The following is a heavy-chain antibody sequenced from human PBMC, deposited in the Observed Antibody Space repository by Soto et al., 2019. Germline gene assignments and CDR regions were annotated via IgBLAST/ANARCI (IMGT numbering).Heavy chain of an antibody. CDR1: GGTFSPYT. CDR2: IIPFHGVT. Sequence: QVQLVQSGAEVKKPGSSVKVSCKASGGTFSPYTINWVRQAPGQGLEWMGRIIPFHGVTNYAQKFQARVTITADNSTSTAYMELSGLRFADTAMYYCTRDWEITVSTWSFGGFWGRGTLVTVSS. D-gene: IGHD3-10*01. V-gene: IGHV1-69*08. J-gene: IGHJ4*02. CDR3: TRDWEITVSTWSFGGF.